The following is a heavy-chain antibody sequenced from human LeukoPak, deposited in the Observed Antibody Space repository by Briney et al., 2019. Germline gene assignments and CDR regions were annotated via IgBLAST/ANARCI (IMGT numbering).Heavy chain of an antibody. V-gene: IGHV4-59*01. Sequence: PSETLSLTCTVSGGSISTYYWSWIRQPPGKGLEWIGYIYLSGNTDYNPSLESRVTTSVDTSQNQFSLKLSSVTAADTAVYYCARGGGFSYGFYYYYGMDVWGKGTTVTVSS. D-gene: IGHD5-18*01. CDR1: GGSISTYY. CDR3: ARGGGFSYGFYYYYGMDV. J-gene: IGHJ6*04. CDR2: IYLSGNT.